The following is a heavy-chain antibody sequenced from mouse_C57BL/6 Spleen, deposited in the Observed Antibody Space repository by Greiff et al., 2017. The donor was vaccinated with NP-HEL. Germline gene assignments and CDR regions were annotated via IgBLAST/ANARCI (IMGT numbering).Heavy chain of an antibody. CDR2: ISSGSSTI. CDR3: ARFYYDYDGVDY. J-gene: IGHJ2*01. D-gene: IGHD2-4*01. CDR1: GFTFSDYG. Sequence: EVMLVESGGGLVKPGGSLKLSCAASGFTFSDYGMHWVRQAPEKGLEWVAYISSGSSTIYYADTVKGRFTISRDNAKNTLFLQMTSLRSEDTAMYYCARFYYDYDGVDYWGQGTTLTVSS. V-gene: IGHV5-17*01.